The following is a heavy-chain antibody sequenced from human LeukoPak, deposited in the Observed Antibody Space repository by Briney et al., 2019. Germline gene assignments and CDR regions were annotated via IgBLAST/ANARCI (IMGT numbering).Heavy chain of an antibody. CDR1: GGSISSYY. V-gene: IGHV4-59*01. D-gene: IGHD3-22*01. CDR2: IYYSGST. Sequence: PSETLSLTCTVSGGSISSYYWSWIRQPPGKGLEWIGYIYYSGSTNYNPSLRSRVTISVDTSKNQFSLKLSSVTAADTAVYYCAKSHDSSGSDYWGQGTLVTVSS. CDR3: AKSHDSSGSDY. J-gene: IGHJ4*02.